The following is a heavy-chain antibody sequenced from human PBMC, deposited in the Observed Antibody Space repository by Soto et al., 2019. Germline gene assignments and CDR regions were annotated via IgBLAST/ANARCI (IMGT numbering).Heavy chain of an antibody. J-gene: IGHJ5*02. Sequence: GGSLRLSCAASGFTFSSYAMHWVRQAPGKGLEWVAVISYDGSNKYYADSVKGRFTISRDNSKNTLYLQMNSLRAEDTAVYYCARDPIKRTKTGTSDVGNKNWFDPWGQGTLVTSPQ. D-gene: IGHD1-7*01. CDR1: GFTFSSYA. CDR3: ARDPIKRTKTGTSDVGNKNWFDP. V-gene: IGHV3-30-3*01. CDR2: ISYDGSNK.